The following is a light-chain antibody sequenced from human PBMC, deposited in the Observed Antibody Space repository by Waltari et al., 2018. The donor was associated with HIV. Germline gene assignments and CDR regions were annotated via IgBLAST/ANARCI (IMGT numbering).Light chain of an antibody. CDR3: FSYAGSRDYV. CDR2: AVN. J-gene: IGLJ1*01. Sequence: QSAPTQPPSASGSPGQSVTISCTGTSSDIGGYKYVSWYQQHPGKAPKLIIYAVNKRPSGVPDRFSGSKSGITASLTVSGLQAEDEADYYCFSYAGSRDYVFGTGTKVTVL. V-gene: IGLV2-8*01. CDR1: SSDIGGYKY.